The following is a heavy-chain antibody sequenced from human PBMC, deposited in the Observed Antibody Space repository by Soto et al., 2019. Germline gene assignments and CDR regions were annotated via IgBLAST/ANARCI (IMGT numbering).Heavy chain of an antibody. CDR3: ARSPRVNRFYYMDV. V-gene: IGHV4-31*03. D-gene: IGHD2-21*01. CDR2: IYYSGST. CDR1: GGSISTGGYY. Sequence: QVQLQESGPGLGKPSQTLSLTCTVSGGSISTGGYYWPWIRQHPGKGLEWMGYIYYSGSTYYNPSLRSRVSISVYTSKNQFSLKLSSVTAADTAVYYCARSPRVNRFYYMDVWGKGTTVTVSS. J-gene: IGHJ6*03.